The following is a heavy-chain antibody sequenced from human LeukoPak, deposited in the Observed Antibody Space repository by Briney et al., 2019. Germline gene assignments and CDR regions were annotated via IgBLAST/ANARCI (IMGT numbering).Heavy chain of an antibody. Sequence: ASETLSLTCTVSGGSISSSSYYWSWIRQPPGKGLEWIGEINHSGSTNYNPSLKSRVTISVDTSKNQFSLRLTSVTAADTAVYYCARQTGSGLFILPGGQGTLVTVSS. CDR2: INHSGST. J-gene: IGHJ4*02. V-gene: IGHV4-39*01. D-gene: IGHD3/OR15-3a*01. CDR3: ARQTGSGLFILP. CDR1: GGSISSSSYY.